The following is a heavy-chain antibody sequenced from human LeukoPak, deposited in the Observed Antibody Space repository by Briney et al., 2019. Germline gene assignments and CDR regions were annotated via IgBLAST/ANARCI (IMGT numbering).Heavy chain of an antibody. V-gene: IGHV4-39*07. CDR3: AREGVLLWFGEFLNWFDP. J-gene: IGHJ5*02. Sequence: SETLSLTCTVSGGSISSSSYYWGWIRQPPGKGLEWIGSIYYSGSTYYNPSLKSRVTISVDTSKNQFSLKLSSVTAADTAVYYCAREGVLLWFGEFLNWFDPWGQGTLVTVSS. CDR1: GGSISSSSYY. CDR2: IYYSGST. D-gene: IGHD3-10*01.